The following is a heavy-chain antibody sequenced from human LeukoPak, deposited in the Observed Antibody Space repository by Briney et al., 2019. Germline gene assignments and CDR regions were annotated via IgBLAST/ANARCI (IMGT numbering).Heavy chain of an antibody. Sequence: GASVKVSCKASGYTFTSYGISWVRQAPGQGLEWMGWISAYNGNTNYAQKLQGRVTMTTDTSTSTAYMELRSLRSDDTAVYYCARDPTGYGDYDFDYWGQGTLVTVSS. J-gene: IGHJ4*02. D-gene: IGHD4-17*01. CDR1: GYTFTSYG. CDR3: ARDPTGYGDYDFDY. CDR2: ISAYNGNT. V-gene: IGHV1-18*01.